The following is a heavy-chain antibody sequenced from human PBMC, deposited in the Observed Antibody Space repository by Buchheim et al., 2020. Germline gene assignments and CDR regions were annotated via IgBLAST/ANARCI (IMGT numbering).Heavy chain of an antibody. CDR1: GFTFISYA. CDR2: ISYDGSNK. CDR3: ARTLGTRGGPKGPDYYGMDV. Sequence: QVQLVESGGGVVQPGRSLRLSCAASGFTFISYAMHWVRQAPGTGLEWVAVISYDGSNKYYADSVKGRFTISRDNSKNTLYLPMNSLRAEDTAVYYCARTLGTRGGPKGPDYYGMDVWGQGTT. J-gene: IGHJ6*02. D-gene: IGHD3-10*01. V-gene: IGHV3-30-3*01.